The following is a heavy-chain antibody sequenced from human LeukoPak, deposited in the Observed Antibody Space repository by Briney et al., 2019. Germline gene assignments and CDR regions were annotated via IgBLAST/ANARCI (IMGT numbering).Heavy chain of an antibody. V-gene: IGHV3-23*01. Sequence: GGSLRLSCAASGFTFSNYAMTWVRQAPGKGLEWVSTITGSGGGSNYADSVKGRFSISRDNSKNTLHLQMNSLRAEDTAVYYCVKGVAMASSYYFESWGQGTLVTVSS. CDR2: ITGSGGGS. CDR1: GFTFSNYA. D-gene: IGHD6-19*01. CDR3: VKGVAMASSYYFES. J-gene: IGHJ4*02.